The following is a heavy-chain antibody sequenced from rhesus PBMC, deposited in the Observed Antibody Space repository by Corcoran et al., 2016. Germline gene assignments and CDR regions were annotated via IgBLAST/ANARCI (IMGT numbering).Heavy chain of an antibody. Sequence: EVQLVESGGGLAKPGGSLRLSCAASGFSFSDYYMYWVRQAPGKGLGWVSGISYTGGSTNYADSVKGRFTISRENAKNTLYLPMDSLRAEDTAVYYCAREGSSWSGGLDYWGQGVLVTVSS. D-gene: IGHD6-13*01. CDR3: AREGSSWSGGLDY. J-gene: IGHJ4*01. CDR1: GFSFSDYY. V-gene: IGHV3S18*01. CDR2: ISYTGGST.